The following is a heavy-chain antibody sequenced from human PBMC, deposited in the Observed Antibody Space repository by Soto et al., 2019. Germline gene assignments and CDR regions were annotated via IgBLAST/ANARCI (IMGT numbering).Heavy chain of an antibody. J-gene: IGHJ4*02. Sequence: QVTLKESGPVLVKPTDTLTLTCTVSEFSLNIPRLGVHWIRQPPGRALEWLAHIYSNDEKSYRTSLRSRLTISRGTSKSQVVLTMTNMDPGDTATYYCARIRDGYSVDYWGQGTLVTVSS. CDR1: EFSLNIPRLG. D-gene: IGHD3-22*01. CDR3: ARIRDGYSVDY. V-gene: IGHV2-26*01. CDR2: IYSNDEK.